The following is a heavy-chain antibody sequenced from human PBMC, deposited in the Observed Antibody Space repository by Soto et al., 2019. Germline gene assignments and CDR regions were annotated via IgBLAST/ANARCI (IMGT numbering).Heavy chain of an antibody. J-gene: IGHJ6*03. D-gene: IGHD2-2*01. CDR1: GGTLSSNA. Sequence: AASVEVSCKASGGTLSSNASSWVRQAPGQGLEWMGRIIPILGIANYAQKFQGRVTITADKSTSTAYVELSSLRSEDTAVYYCAREGARDCSSTSCYEHYYMDVWGKGTTVTVSS. CDR3: AREGARDCSSTSCYEHYYMDV. CDR2: IIPILGIA. V-gene: IGHV1-69*04.